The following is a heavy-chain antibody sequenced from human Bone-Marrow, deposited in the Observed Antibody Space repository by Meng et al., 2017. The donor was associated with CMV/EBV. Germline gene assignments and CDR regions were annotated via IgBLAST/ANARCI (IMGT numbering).Heavy chain of an antibody. CDR2: ISSDGSNK. CDR1: GFTFSNYA. V-gene: IGHV3-30*04. J-gene: IGHJ4*02. D-gene: IGHD2/OR15-2a*01. CDR3: AFLTLYYFDY. Sequence: SCAASGFTFSNYAMHWVRQAPGKGLEWVALISSDGSNKYYTDSVKGRFTISRDNSKNTVNLQMNSLRVEDTAVYFCAFLTLYYFDYWGQGARVTVSS.